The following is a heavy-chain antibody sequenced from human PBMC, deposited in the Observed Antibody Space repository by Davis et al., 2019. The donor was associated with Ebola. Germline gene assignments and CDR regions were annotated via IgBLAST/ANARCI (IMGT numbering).Heavy chain of an antibody. D-gene: IGHD6-6*01. CDR2: ISAAGGAK. CDR3: ARDLTIAARPVLDY. Sequence: PAGSLRLSCGGSEFSFSTYAMSWVRQDPGKGLEWVSTISAAGGAKYYADSVKGRFTISRDNAKNSLYLQMNSLRDEDTAVYYCARDLTIAARPVLDYWGQGTLVTVSS. V-gene: IGHV3-23*01. J-gene: IGHJ4*02. CDR1: EFSFSTYA.